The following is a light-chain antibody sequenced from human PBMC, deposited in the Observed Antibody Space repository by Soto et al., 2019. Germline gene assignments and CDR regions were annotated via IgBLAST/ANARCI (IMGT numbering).Light chain of an antibody. CDR3: QQGHDWPLT. CDR1: QSISGE. Sequence: EIVMTQSPATLSVSPGERATLSCRASQSISGELAWYQQRPGQPPRLLIYGVSTRATGVPGRFRGSGSGSDFTLTISGLQSEDFAVYYCQQGHDWPLTFGQGTRLDI. J-gene: IGKJ2*01. V-gene: IGKV3-15*01. CDR2: GVS.